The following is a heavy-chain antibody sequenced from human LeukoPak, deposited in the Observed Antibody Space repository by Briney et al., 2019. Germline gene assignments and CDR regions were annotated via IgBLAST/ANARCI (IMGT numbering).Heavy chain of an antibody. J-gene: IGHJ4*02. CDR3: AKGGLRLYFGQFHY. CDR2: ISWNGGII. CDR1: GFTFESYA. Sequence: PGGSLRLSCAASGFTFESYAMHWVRKVPGKGLEWVSGISWNGGIIGYADSVKGRFTISRDSAKNSLYLQMNSLRVEDTALYYCAKGGLRLYFGQFHYWGQGTLVTVSS. D-gene: IGHD3-10*01. V-gene: IGHV3-9*01.